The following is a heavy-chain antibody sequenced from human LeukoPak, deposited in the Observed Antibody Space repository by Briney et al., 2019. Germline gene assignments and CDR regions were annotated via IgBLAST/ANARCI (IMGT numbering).Heavy chain of an antibody. CDR1: GYNFASYW. V-gene: IGHV5-10-1*01. Sequence: GESLKICCKGAGYNFASYWISWVRQMPGKGPEWMGRIDPTDSYTNYSPSFQGHVTISVDKSISSSYLQWSTLKASDTAMYYCVRGESRLRYFAYWGQGTLVTASS. J-gene: IGHJ4*02. D-gene: IGHD3-9*01. CDR3: VRGESRLRYFAY. CDR2: IDPTDSYT.